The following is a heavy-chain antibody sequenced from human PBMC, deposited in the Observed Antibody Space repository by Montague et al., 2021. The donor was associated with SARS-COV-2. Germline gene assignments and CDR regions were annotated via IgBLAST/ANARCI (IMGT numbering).Heavy chain of an antibody. CDR3: AHRFAGFFDY. V-gene: IGHV2-5*05. Sequence: PALVKPTQTLTLTCTFSGFSLSTSGVGVGWIRQPPGKALEWLALIYGGDEKRYGPSLQSRLTITRDTSKSQAALTMTNMDPVDTATYFCAHRFAGFFDYGGQGILGTVSS. CDR1: GFSLSTSGVG. J-gene: IGHJ4*02. CDR2: IYGGDEK.